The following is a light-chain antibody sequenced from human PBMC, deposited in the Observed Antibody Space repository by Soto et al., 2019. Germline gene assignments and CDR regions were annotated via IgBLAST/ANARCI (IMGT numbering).Light chain of an antibody. CDR1: QSVSTN. Sequence: IVMTLEPATLLRSPSSSATLSCRASQSVSTNLAWYQQKPGQVPRVLIYGASTRATEIPARFSGSGSGTEFTLTIDSLQSEDFAVYYCQQDNKPPRTFGQGTKVEIK. V-gene: IGKV3-15*01. CDR2: GAS. J-gene: IGKJ1*01. CDR3: QQDNKPPRT.